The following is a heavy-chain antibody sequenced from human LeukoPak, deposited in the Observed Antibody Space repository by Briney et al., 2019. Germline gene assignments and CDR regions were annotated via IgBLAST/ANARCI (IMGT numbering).Heavy chain of an antibody. D-gene: IGHD3-22*01. Sequence: GGSLRLSCAASGFTFSSYSMNWVRQAPGKGLEWVSSISSSSSYIYYADSVKGRFTISRDNAKTSLYLQMNSLRAEDTALYYCAKDDLHYYDSSGYFDYWGQGTLVTVSS. V-gene: IGHV3-21*04. CDR1: GFTFSSYS. J-gene: IGHJ4*02. CDR2: ISSSSSYI. CDR3: AKDDLHYYDSSGYFDY.